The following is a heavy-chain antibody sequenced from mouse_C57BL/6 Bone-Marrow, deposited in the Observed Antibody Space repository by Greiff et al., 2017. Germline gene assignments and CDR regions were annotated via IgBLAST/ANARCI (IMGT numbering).Heavy chain of an antibody. V-gene: IGHV1-64*01. Sequence: VQLQQSGAELVKPGASVKLSCKASGYTFTSYWMHWVKQRPGQGLEWIGMIHPNSGSTNYNEKFKSKATLTVDKSSSTAYMQLSSLTSEDSAVYYCARAKYYDFDYWGQGTTLTVSS. CDR2: IHPNSGST. CDR3: ARAKYYDFDY. D-gene: IGHD2-4*01. CDR1: GYTFTSYW. J-gene: IGHJ2*01.